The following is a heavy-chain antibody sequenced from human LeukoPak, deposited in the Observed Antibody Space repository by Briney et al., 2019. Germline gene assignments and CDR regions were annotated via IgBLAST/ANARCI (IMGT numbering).Heavy chain of an antibody. V-gene: IGHV1-2*02. CDR3: ARERVAGTLGWFDP. Sequence: ASVKVSCKASGYTFTGYYMHWVRQAPGQGLEWMGGINPNSGGTNYAQKFQGRVTMTRDTSISTAYMELSRLRSDDTAVYYCARERVAGTLGWFDPWGQGSLVTVSS. CDR2: INPNSGGT. J-gene: IGHJ5*02. D-gene: IGHD6-19*01. CDR1: GYTFTGYY.